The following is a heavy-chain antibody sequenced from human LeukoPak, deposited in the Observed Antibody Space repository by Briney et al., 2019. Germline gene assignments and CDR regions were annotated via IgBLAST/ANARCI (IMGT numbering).Heavy chain of an antibody. J-gene: IGHJ4*02. CDR1: GGSISSYY. CDR3: AREYYYDSSGCYDY. CDR2: IYISGST. V-gene: IGHV4-4*07. Sequence: PSETLSLSCTVSGGSISSYYWSWIRQPAGKGLEWVGRIYISGSTNYNPSLKSRVTISVDTSKNQFSLKLSSVTAADTAVYYCAREYYYDSSGCYDYWGQGTLVTVSS. D-gene: IGHD3-22*01.